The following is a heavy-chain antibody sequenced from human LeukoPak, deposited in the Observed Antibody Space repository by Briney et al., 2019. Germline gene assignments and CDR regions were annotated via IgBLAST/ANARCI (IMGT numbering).Heavy chain of an antibody. J-gene: IGHJ6*02. CDR3: ARAPPRGYLYYYYGMDV. CDR1: GGSISSYY. Sequence: PLETLSLTCTVSGGSISSYYWSWIRQPPGKGLEWIGYIYYSGSTNYNPSLKSRVTISVDTSKNQFSLKLSSVTAADTAVYYCARAPPRGYLYYYYGMDVWGQGTTVTVSS. CDR2: IYYSGST. V-gene: IGHV4-59*01. D-gene: IGHD5-18*01.